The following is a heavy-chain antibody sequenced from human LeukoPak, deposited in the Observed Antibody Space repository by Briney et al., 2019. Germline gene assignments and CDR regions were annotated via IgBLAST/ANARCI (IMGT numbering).Heavy chain of an antibody. V-gene: IGHV3-66*01. CDR2: IAHNGDT. Sequence: GGSLRLSCAASGFTVSTIYMSWVRQAPGKGLEWVSVIAHNGDTYYADSVKGRVTISRDNSKNTVNLQMNSLRVEDTAVYYCAGFGGNSFWGQGTLVTVSS. CDR3: AGFGGNSF. CDR1: GFTVSTIY. D-gene: IGHD4-23*01. J-gene: IGHJ4*02.